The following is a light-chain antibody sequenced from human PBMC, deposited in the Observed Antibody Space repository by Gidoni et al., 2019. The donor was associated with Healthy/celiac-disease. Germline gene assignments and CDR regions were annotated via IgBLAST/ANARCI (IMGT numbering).Light chain of an antibody. J-gene: IGKJ1*01. V-gene: IGKV1-39*01. CDR1: QSISSY. Sequence: DIQMTQSPSSLSASVGDRVTITCRASQSISSYLNWYQQKPGKAPKLLIYAAYSLQSGVPSRFSGSGSVTDFTLTISSLQPEDFATYYCQQSYSTLWTFGQGTKVEIK. CDR3: QQSYSTLWT. CDR2: AAY.